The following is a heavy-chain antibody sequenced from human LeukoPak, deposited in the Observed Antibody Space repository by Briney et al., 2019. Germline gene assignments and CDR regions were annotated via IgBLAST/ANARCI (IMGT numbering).Heavy chain of an antibody. CDR2: INWNGGGA. Sequence: RPGGSLRLSCAASGFTVDDYAMSWVRQAPGKGLEWVSAINWNGGGAGYADSVKGRFIISRDNAKNSLYLRMNSLRAEDTALYYCARVYCSGDRCSSFFDYWGQGTLVTVSS. D-gene: IGHD2-15*01. J-gene: IGHJ4*02. CDR1: GFTVDDYA. CDR3: ARVYCSGDRCSSFFDY. V-gene: IGHV3-20*04.